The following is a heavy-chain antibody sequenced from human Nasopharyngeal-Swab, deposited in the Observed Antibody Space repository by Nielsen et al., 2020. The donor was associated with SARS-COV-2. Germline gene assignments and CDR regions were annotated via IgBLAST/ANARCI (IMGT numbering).Heavy chain of an antibody. V-gene: IGHV3-53*01. D-gene: IGHD3-9*01. CDR1: GFSVGSNY. Sequence: GESLKISCAASGFSVGSNYMSWVRQAPGKGLEYVSVIYRDGSTYYADSVKGRFTISRDNSKNTLYLQMNSLRAEDTAVYYCAREDYNTHYVYFQYWGQGTLVTVSS. J-gene: IGHJ1*01. CDR3: AREDYNTHYVYFQY. CDR2: IYRDGST.